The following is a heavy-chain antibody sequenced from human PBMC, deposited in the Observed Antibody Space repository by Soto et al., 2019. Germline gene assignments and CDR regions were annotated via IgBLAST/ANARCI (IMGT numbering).Heavy chain of an antibody. CDR2: VSAYTAKT. CDR1: DYTFTSYG. V-gene: IGHV1-18*01. Sequence: ASVKVSCKASDYTFTSYGVTWVRQAPGQGLECMGWVSAYTAKTNYAQKLQGRVTMTTDTSTSTAYMDLRSLTSDDTAVYYCARDRVAGIWGDAFDIWGQGTMVTVSS. CDR3: ARDRVAGIWGDAFDI. J-gene: IGHJ3*02. D-gene: IGHD3-16*01.